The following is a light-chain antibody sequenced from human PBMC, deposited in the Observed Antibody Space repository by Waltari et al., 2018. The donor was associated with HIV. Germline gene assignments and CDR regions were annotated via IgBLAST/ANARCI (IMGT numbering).Light chain of an antibody. J-gene: IGLJ3*02. Sequence: QSVLTQPPSASGTPGQRIIISCSGSTSNIGTNNVNWYQQLPGTTPRLLMHINIRRPSGVPDRFSGSRSGTSASLAISGLQSEDEADYYCSAWDASLGAWMFGGGTKLTVL. CDR1: TSNIGTNN. V-gene: IGLV1-44*01. CDR2: INI. CDR3: SAWDASLGAWM.